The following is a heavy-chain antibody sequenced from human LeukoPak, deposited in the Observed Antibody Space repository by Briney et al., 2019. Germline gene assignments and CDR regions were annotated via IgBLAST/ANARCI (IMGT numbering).Heavy chain of an antibody. Sequence: ASVKVSCKTSGYTFSSYEINWVRQAPGQGLEWMGWISAYNGNTNYAQKLQGRVTMTTDTSTSTAYMELRSLRSDDTAVYYCARDLTVTTPIYYYYGMDVWGQGTTVTVSS. J-gene: IGHJ6*02. CDR3: ARDLTVTTPIYYYYGMDV. CDR2: ISAYNGNT. D-gene: IGHD4-17*01. V-gene: IGHV1-18*01. CDR1: GYTFSSYE.